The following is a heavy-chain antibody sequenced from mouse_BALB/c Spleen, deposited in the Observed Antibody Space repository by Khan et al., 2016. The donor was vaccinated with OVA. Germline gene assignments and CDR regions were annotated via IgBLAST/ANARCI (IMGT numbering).Heavy chain of an antibody. CDR2: INPSSGYT. CDR1: GYTFTSYT. Sequence: VQLQESGAELARPGASVKMSCKASGYTFTSYTMHWVKQRPGKGLEWIGFINPSSGYTNYNQKFKDKATLTADNSSSTAYMQLSSLTSEDSAVYYCARSGAYYRYDGYFDVWGAGTTVTVSS. J-gene: IGHJ1*01. D-gene: IGHD2-14*01. V-gene: IGHV1-4*01. CDR3: ARSGAYYRYDGYFDV.